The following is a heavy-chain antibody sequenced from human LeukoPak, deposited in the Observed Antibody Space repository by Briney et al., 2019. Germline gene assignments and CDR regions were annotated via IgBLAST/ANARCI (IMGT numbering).Heavy chain of an antibody. J-gene: IGHJ4*02. D-gene: IGHD3-3*01. CDR3: ARDYYDFWSGPPRDRFDY. CDR1: GYTFTSYG. CDR2: ISAYNGNT. V-gene: IGHV1-18*01. Sequence: ASVKVSCKASGYTFTSYGISWVRQAPGQGLEWMGWISAYNGNTNYAQKLQGRVTMTTDTSTSTAYMELRSLRSDDTAMYYCARDYYDFWSGPPRDRFDYWGQGTLVTVSS.